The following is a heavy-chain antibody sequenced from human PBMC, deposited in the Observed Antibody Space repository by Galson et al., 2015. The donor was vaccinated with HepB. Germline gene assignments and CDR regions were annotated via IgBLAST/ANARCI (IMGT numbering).Heavy chain of an antibody. CDR1: GFTVSSYY. J-gene: IGHJ6*02. V-gene: IGHV3-66*02. D-gene: IGHD4-11*01. Sequence: SLRLSCAASGFTVSSYYMNWVRQAPGKGLEWVSIIYSGGVTYYADSVKGLFTISRDHSKNTLYLQMNSLRTEDTAVYYCARDEYSLIPWNYYGMDVWGQGTTVTVSS. CDR2: IYSGGVT. CDR3: ARDEYSLIPWNYYGMDV.